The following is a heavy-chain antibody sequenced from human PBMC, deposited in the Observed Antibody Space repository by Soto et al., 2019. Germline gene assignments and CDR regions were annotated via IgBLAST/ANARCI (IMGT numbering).Heavy chain of an antibody. J-gene: IGHJ6*02. CDR2: ISPYSGNT. CDR3: AMVDNYVTPTPQDV. CDR1: GYIFVNYG. V-gene: IGHV1-18*01. Sequence: QVQLVQSGDEVRKPGSSVKVSCKASGYIFVNYGIAWVRQAPGQGLEWMGWISPYSGNTHYASKVQGRLTMSTDTSTSTPFMDLGSMTSDRTPVYYCAMVDNYVTPTPQDVWGQATTVTVSS. D-gene: IGHD3-16*01.